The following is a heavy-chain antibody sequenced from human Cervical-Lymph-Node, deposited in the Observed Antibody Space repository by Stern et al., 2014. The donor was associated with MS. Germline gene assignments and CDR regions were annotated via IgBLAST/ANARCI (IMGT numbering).Heavy chain of an antibody. V-gene: IGHV3-74*02. CDR3: ARSNYGMDV. D-gene: IGHD2-8*01. Sequence: ELQLVESGGGVVPPGGSLRLSCVASGFTFSSQWMHWVRQAPGKGLVWVSRINSDGSSTSYADSVKGRFTISRDNAKKTLYLQMDSLRAEDTAVYYCARSNYGMDVWGQGTTVAVSS. J-gene: IGHJ6*02. CDR1: GFTFSSQW. CDR2: INSDGSST.